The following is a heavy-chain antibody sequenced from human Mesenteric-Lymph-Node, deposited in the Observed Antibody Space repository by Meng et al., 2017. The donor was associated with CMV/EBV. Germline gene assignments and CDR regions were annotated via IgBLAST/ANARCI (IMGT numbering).Heavy chain of an antibody. J-gene: IGHJ4*02. CDR3: ARLSGGAEGSSTSTFDY. CDR2: INPSGGST. V-gene: IGHV1-46*01. Sequence: ASVKVSCKASGYMFTAYYMHWVRQAPGQGLEWMGIINPSGGSTSYAQKFQGRVTMTRDTSTSTVYMELSSLRSEDTAVYYCARLSGGAEGSSTSTFDYWGQGTLVTVSS. D-gene: IGHD2-2*01. CDR1: GYMFTAYY.